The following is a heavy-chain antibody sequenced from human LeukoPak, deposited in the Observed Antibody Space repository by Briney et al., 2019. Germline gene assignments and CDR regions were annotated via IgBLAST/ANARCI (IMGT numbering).Heavy chain of an antibody. V-gene: IGHV4-30-2*01. CDR2: IYHSGST. J-gene: IGHJ4*02. CDR3: ARESGSYYGILDY. CDR1: GGSISSGGYS. D-gene: IGHD1-26*01. Sequence: PSQTLSLTCVVSGGSISSGGYSWSWIRQPPGKGLEWIGYIYHSGSTYYNPSLKSRVTISVDRSKNQFSLKLSSVTAADTAVYYCARESGSYYGILDYWGQGTLVTVSS.